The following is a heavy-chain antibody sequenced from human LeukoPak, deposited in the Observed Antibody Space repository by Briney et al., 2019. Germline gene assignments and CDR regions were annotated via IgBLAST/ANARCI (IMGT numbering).Heavy chain of an antibody. D-gene: IGHD3-22*01. CDR3: ARDHYYDSSGYEGLFDY. V-gene: IGHV1-2*02. J-gene: IGHJ4*02. CDR1: GYTFTGYY. Sequence: ASVKVSCKASGYTFTGYYMRWVRQAPGQGLEWMGWINPNSGGTNYAQKFQGRVTMTRDTSISTAYMELSRLRSDDTAVYYCARDHYYDSSGYEGLFDYWGQGTLVTVSS. CDR2: INPNSGGT.